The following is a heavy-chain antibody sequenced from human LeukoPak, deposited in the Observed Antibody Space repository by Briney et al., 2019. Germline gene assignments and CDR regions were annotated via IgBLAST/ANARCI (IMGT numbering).Heavy chain of an antibody. V-gene: IGHV3-21*01. CDR1: GFTFSSYS. D-gene: IGHD3-16*02. Sequence: GGSLRLSCAASGFTFSSYSMNWVRQAPGKGLELVSSISSSSSYIYYADSVKGRFTISRDNAKNSLYLQMNSLRAEDTAVYYCARDRSPAELRTSYRLFDYWGQGTLVTVSS. CDR2: ISSSSSYI. CDR3: ARDRSPAELRTSYRLFDY. J-gene: IGHJ4*02.